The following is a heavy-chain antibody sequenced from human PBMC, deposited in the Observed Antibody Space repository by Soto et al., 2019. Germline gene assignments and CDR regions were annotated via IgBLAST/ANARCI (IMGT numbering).Heavy chain of an antibody. CDR3: VQDVVVLSDKGY. CDR2: ISSTSHHT. J-gene: IGHJ4*02. Sequence: EVQLLEAGGGLVKPGGSLRLSCAASGFTFSSRSLNWVRQAPGKGLEWFSSISSTSHHTQYSDSVKGRFTISRDNAKNSLHLQMNSLSAEDTDVYSCVQDVVVLSDKGYWGQGTLVTVSA. D-gene: IGHD2-15*01. CDR1: GFTFSSRS. V-gene: IGHV3-21*04.